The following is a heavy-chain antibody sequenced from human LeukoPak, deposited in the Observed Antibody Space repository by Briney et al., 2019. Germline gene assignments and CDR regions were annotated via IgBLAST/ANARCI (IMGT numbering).Heavy chain of an antibody. D-gene: IGHD5-18*01. V-gene: IGHV4-59*01. CDR1: GGSISSYY. J-gene: IGHJ6*03. CDR2: IYYSGST. Sequence: SETLSLTCTVSGGSISSYYWSWIRQPPGKGLEWIGYIYYSGSTNYNPSLKSRVTISVDTSKNQFPLKLSSVTAADTAVYYCARVGYSYGYWDYYYYYMDVWGKGTTVTVSS. CDR3: ARVGYSYGYWDYYYYYMDV.